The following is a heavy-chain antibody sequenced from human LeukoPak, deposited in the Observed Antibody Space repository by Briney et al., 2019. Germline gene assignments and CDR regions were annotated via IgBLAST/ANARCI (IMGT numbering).Heavy chain of an antibody. Sequence: AGGSLRLSCAASGFTFSSYAMSWVSQAPGRGLEWISGVSGSGGSTYYADSVKGRFTISRDNSKNTLYLQMNSLRAEDTAVYYCAKDLDIVATITGNWGQGTLVTVSS. CDR1: GFTFSSYA. V-gene: IGHV3-23*01. CDR3: AKDLDIVATITGN. J-gene: IGHJ4*02. CDR2: VSGSGGST. D-gene: IGHD5-12*01.